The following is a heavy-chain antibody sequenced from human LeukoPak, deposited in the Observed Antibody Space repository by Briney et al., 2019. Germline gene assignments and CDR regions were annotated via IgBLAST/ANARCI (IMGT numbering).Heavy chain of an antibody. CDR1: GYSISSGYY. CDR3: ARDPSRGPANYYYMDV. CDR2: IYHSGST. Sequence: SETLSLTCAVSGYSISSGYYWGWIRQPPGKGLEWIGSIYHSGSTYYNPSLKSRVTISVDTSKNQFSLELSAVTAADTAVYYCARDPSRGPANYYYMDVWGKGTTVTVSS. D-gene: IGHD3-10*01. J-gene: IGHJ6*03. V-gene: IGHV4-38-2*02.